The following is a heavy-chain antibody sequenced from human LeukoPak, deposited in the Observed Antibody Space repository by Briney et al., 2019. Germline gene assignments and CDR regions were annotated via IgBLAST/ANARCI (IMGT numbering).Heavy chain of an antibody. V-gene: IGHV3-74*01. Sequence: GGSLRLSCAASGFTFSNYWMHWVRQAPGKGLVWVSRINSDGINTSYADSVKGRFTISRDNAKNTLNLQMNSLRAEDTAVYYCARQSGSGSYYNENWFDPWGQGTLVTVSS. D-gene: IGHD3-10*01. CDR2: INSDGINT. CDR1: GFTFSNYW. J-gene: IGHJ5*02. CDR3: ARQSGSGSYYNENWFDP.